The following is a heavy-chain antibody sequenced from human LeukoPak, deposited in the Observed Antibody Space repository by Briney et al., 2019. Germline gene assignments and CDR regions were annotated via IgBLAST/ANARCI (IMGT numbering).Heavy chain of an antibody. CDR1: GFTFSSYE. CDR2: ISSSGSTI. V-gene: IGHV3-48*03. D-gene: IGHD2-15*01. Sequence: GGSLRLSCAASGFTFSSYEMNWVRHAPGKGLEWVSYISSSGSTIYYADSVKGRFTISRDNAKNSLYLQMNSLRAEDTAVYYCARGLSRILARTLDYWGQGTLVTVSS. CDR3: ARGLSRILARTLDY. J-gene: IGHJ4*02.